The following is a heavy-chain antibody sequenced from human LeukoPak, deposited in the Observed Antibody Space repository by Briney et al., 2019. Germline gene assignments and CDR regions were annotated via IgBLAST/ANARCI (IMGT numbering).Heavy chain of an antibody. D-gene: IGHD3-9*01. CDR2: IKSKTDGGTT. V-gene: IGHV3-15*01. J-gene: IGHJ4*02. CDR1: GFTFSNAW. Sequence: GGSLRLSCAASGFTFSNAWMSWVRQAPGKGLEWVGRIKSKTDGGTTDYAAPVKGRFTISSDDSKNTLYLQMNSLKTEDTAVYYCTTADYDILTGYYPFDYWGQGTLVTVSS. CDR3: TTADYDILTGYYPFDY.